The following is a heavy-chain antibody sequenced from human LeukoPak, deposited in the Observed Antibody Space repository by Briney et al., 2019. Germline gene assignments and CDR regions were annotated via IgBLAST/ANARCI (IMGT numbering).Heavy chain of an antibody. CDR3: GKSYGYGLVDT. D-gene: IGHD5-18*01. Sequence: ETLSHTRTVPGGSTSTTNYYWGWIRHPPGKGLEWIGNIFYSGSNYYSPSLRSRVTISLATPRNQFFCKLNSVTPATTAVNYWGKSYGYGLVDTWGQGKLVTVSS. CDR1: GGSTSTTNYY. V-gene: IGHV4-39*07. J-gene: IGHJ3*01. CDR2: IFYSGSN.